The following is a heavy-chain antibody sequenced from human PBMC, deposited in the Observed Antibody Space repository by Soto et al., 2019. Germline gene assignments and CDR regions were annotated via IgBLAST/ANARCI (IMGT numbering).Heavy chain of an antibody. CDR3: ARASPPDY. J-gene: IGHJ4*02. CDR2: IWYDGSNQ. Sequence: QVQLVESGGGVVQPGRSLRLSCAASGFTFGSYGMHWVRQAPGKGLEWVAVIWYDGSNQNYVDSVKGRFTISRDNSKNTVDLQMNSRRAEDTALYYCARASPPDYWGQGTLVTVSS. V-gene: IGHV3-33*01. CDR1: GFTFGSYG.